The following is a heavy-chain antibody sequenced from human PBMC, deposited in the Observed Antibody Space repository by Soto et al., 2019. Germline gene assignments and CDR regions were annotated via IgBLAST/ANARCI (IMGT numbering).Heavy chain of an antibody. CDR1: GGSISSYY. CDR3: ARDHRKQLVPYYYYYGMDV. J-gene: IGHJ6*02. D-gene: IGHD6-6*01. CDR2: IYYSGST. Sequence: SETLSLTCTVSGGSISSYYWSWIRQPPGKGLEWIGYIYYSGSTNYNPSLKSRVTISVDTSKNQFSLKLSSVTAADTAVYYCARDHRKQLVPYYYYYGMDVWGQGTTVTVSS. V-gene: IGHV4-59*01.